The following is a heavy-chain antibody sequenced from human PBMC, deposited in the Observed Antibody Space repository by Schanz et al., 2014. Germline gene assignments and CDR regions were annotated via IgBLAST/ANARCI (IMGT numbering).Heavy chain of an antibody. J-gene: IGHJ4*02. D-gene: IGHD2-2*01. Sequence: PASGFTFSRYAMHWVRQAPGKGLEWVAVISNDGSDEHYADSVKGRFTISRDNSKNTLYLQMNSLRAEDTAVYYCIRGDIMVVPGAHFWGQGILVTVSS. CDR1: GFTFSRYA. CDR3: IRGDIMVVPGAHF. CDR2: ISNDGSDE. V-gene: IGHV3-30*04.